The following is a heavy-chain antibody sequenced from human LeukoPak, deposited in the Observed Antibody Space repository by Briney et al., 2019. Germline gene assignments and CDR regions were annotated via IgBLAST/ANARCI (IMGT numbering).Heavy chain of an antibody. J-gene: IGHJ4*02. CDR2: IRYDGSNK. V-gene: IGHV3-30*02. D-gene: IGHD3-16*01. CDR1: GLPLSSYG. CDR3: AKGGEWEPFDY. Sequence: GGPLTLSCAASGLPLSSYGMHWVRQAPGKGLEWVAFIRYDGSNKYYADSVKGRFTISRDNSKNTLYLQMNSLRAEDTAVYYCAKGGEWEPFDYWGQGTLVTVSS.